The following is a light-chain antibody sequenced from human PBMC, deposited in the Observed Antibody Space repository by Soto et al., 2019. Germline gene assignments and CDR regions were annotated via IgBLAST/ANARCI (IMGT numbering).Light chain of an antibody. CDR3: QRRSNWPPT. J-gene: IGKJ5*01. CDR1: QSVRYF. V-gene: IGKV3-11*01. Sequence: ENVLTQSPATLSLSTGERATLFCRASQSVRYFLAWYQQKPGQAPRLLLYDASNRATGIPGRFSGSGSGTDFTLTITSLEPEDFALDYCQRRSNWPPTVGQGTRLESK. CDR2: DAS.